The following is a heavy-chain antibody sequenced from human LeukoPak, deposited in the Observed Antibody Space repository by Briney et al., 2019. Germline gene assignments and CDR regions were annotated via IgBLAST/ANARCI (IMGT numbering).Heavy chain of an antibody. V-gene: IGHV3-7*01. CDR2: IKHGGTEK. J-gene: IGHJ4*02. Sequence: GGSLRLSCAASGFTFSTYWMTWVRPAPGKGLEWVANIKHGGTEKYYMDSVRGRFTISRDDAKNSLYLQMSSLRAEDTAVYYCARDAYTAASDSWGQGTLVTVSS. D-gene: IGHD2-21*01. CDR1: GFTFSTYW. CDR3: ARDAYTAASDS.